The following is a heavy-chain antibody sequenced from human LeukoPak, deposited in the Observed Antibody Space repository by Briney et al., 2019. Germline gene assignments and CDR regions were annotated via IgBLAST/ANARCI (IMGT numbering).Heavy chain of an antibody. D-gene: IGHD4-17*01. Sequence: PSETLSLTCTVSGGSIITYYWSWIRQPAGKGLEWIGRIYSSGRTTYNPSLKSRVTMSVDTYKHEFSLNLTSVTATDTAVYFCASAYGDLYFVYWGPGILVTVSS. CDR1: GGSIITYY. V-gene: IGHV4-4*07. J-gene: IGHJ4*02. CDR3: ASAYGDLYFVY. CDR2: IYSSGRT.